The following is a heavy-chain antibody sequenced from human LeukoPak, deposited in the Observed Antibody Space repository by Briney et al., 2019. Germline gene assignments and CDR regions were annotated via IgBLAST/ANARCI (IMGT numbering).Heavy chain of an antibody. J-gene: IGHJ4*02. V-gene: IGHV6-1*01. CDR1: AHSVSSNRAA. CDR2: TYYRYKWYN. Sequence: SQTLSPTSAISAHSVSSNRAAWNWLRHSPLRGLEWSGRTYYRYKWYNDYGVSVKSRITINPDTSKNPFYLQLNSVTPEDTAVYYCARAGLWRDSSSSFDYWGQGTLVTVSS. CDR3: ARAGLWRDSSSSFDY. D-gene: IGHD6-6*01.